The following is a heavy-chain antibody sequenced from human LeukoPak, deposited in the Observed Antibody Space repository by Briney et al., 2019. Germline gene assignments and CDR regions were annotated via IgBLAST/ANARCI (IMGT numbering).Heavy chain of an antibody. CDR1: GGTFSSYA. CDR2: IIPIFGTA. V-gene: IGHV1-69*13. J-gene: IGHJ4*02. D-gene: IGHD1-1*01. Sequence: SVKVSCKAPGGTFSSYAISWVRQAPGQGLEWMGGIIPIFGTANYAQKFQGRVTITADESTSTAYMELSSLRSEDTAVYYCARGTTGTTYYFDYWGQGTLVTVSS. CDR3: ARGTTGTTYYFDY.